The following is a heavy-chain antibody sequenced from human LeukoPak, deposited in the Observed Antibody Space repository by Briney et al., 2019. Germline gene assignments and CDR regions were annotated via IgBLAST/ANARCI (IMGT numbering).Heavy chain of an antibody. CDR3: AKRARYYYDSSAQFFDY. CDR1: GFPFSSYG. V-gene: IGHV3-23*01. Sequence: RGSLRLSCVASGFPFSSYGMHWVRQAPGKGLEWVSAISGSGGSTYYADSVKGRFTISRDNSKNTLYLQMNSLRAEDAAVYYCAKRARYYYDSSAQFFDYWGQGTLVTVSS. J-gene: IGHJ4*02. D-gene: IGHD3-22*01. CDR2: ISGSGGST.